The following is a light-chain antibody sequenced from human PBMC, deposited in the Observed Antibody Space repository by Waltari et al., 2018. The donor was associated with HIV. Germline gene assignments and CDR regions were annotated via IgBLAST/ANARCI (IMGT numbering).Light chain of an antibody. CDR1: RGISNY. Sequence: DIQLTQSPSFLSASVGDRVTITCRASRGISNYLAWYQQKPGKAPKLLIYAASILESGVPSRFSGSGSGTEFSLTIGSLQPEDFATYYCQQLESYTQITSGGGTKVEIK. CDR2: AAS. V-gene: IGKV1-9*01. J-gene: IGKJ4*01. CDR3: QQLESYTQIT.